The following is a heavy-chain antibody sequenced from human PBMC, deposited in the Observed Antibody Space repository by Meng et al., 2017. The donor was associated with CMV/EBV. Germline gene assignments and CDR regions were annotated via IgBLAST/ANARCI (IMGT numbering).Heavy chain of an antibody. D-gene: IGHD3-3*01. V-gene: IGHV4-34*01. Sequence: GSLRLSCAVYGGSFSGYYWGWIRQPPGKGLEWIGEINHSGSTNYNPSLKSRVTISVDTSKNQFSLKLSSVTAADTAVYYCARGEGDFWSGYSVYYYYGMDVWGQGTTVTVSS. CDR1: GGSFSGYY. CDR3: ARGEGDFWSGYSVYYYYGMDV. CDR2: INHSGST. J-gene: IGHJ6*02.